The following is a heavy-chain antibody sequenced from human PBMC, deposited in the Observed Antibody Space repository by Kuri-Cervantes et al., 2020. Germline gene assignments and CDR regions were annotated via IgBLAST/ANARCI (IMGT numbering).Heavy chain of an antibody. CDR2: ISYDGSNK. V-gene: IGHV3-30-3*01. CDR1: GFTFSSYA. CDR3: ARDAHGMDV. Sequence: GGSLRLSCAASGFTFSSYAMHWVRQAPGKGLEWVAVISYDGSNKYYADSVKGRFTISRDNSKNTLYLQMNSLRAGDTAVYYCARDAHGMDVWGQGTTVTVSS. J-gene: IGHJ6*02.